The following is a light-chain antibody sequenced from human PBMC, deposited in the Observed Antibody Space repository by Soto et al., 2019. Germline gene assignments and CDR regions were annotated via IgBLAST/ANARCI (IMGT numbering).Light chain of an antibody. CDR1: SSDVGGYNY. CDR3: CSYGGSSTFVI. CDR2: EVS. V-gene: IGLV2-14*01. J-gene: IGLJ2*01. Sequence: QSVLTQPASVSGSPGQSITISCTGTSSDVGGYNYVSWYQQHPGKAPKLMIYEVSNRPSGVSNRLSGSKSGNTASLTISGLQAEDEADYYCCSYGGSSTFVIFGGGTQLTVL.